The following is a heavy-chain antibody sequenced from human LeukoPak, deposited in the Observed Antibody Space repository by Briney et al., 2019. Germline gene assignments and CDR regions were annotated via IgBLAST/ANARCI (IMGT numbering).Heavy chain of an antibody. D-gene: IGHD3-22*01. CDR2: IYHSGST. CDR3: ARDLAPYYYDSSGYYYDYYYMDV. J-gene: IGHJ6*03. Sequence: SETLSLTCTVSGYSISSGYYWGWIRQPPGKGLEWIGSIYHSGSTYYNPSLKSRVTISVDTSKNQFSLKLSSVTAADTAVYYCARDLAPYYYDSSGYYYDYYYMDVWGKGTTVTVSS. CDR1: GYSISSGYY. V-gene: IGHV4-38-2*02.